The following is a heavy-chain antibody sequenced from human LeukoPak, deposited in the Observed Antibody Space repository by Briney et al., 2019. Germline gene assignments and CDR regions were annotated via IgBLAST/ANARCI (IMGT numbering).Heavy chain of an antibody. CDR1: GGSFSGYY. CDR3: ARDYYDSSGDAFDI. Sequence: SETLSLTCAVYGGSFSGYYWSWIRQPPGKGLEWIGEINHSGSTNYNPSLKSRVTISVDTSKNQFSLKLSSVTAADTAVYYCARDYYDSSGDAFDIWGQGTVVTVSS. CDR2: INHSGST. V-gene: IGHV4-34*01. D-gene: IGHD3-22*01. J-gene: IGHJ3*02.